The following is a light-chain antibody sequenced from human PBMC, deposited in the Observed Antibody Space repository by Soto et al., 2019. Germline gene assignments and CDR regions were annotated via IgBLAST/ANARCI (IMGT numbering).Light chain of an antibody. CDR3: QQYYRWPLFT. CDR1: QTVSSN. Sequence: EIVITQSPATLSVSLGERATLSCRASQTVSSNLAWYQQKPGQAPRLLIYSASTRATGIPARFSGSGSGTEFTLTISSLQSEDFAVYHCQQYYRWPLFTFGPGTKVNI. V-gene: IGKV3-15*01. J-gene: IGKJ3*01. CDR2: SAS.